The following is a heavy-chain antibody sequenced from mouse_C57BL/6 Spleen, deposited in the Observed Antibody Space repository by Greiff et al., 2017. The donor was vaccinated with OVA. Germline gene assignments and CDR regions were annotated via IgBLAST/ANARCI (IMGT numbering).Heavy chain of an antibody. V-gene: IGHV1-42*01. CDR2: INPSTGGT. CDR3: ARDGNYGEDYFDY. Sequence: VQLQQSGPELVKPGASVKISCKASGYSFTGYYMNWVKQSPEKSLEWIGEINPSTGGTTYNQKFKAKATVTVDKSSSTAYMQLNSLKSEDYAVYYCARDGNYGEDYFDYWGQGTTLTVSS. D-gene: IGHD2-1*01. J-gene: IGHJ2*01. CDR1: GYSFTGYY.